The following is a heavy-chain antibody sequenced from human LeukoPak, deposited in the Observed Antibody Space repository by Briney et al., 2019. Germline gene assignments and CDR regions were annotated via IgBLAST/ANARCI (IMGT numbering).Heavy chain of an antibody. V-gene: IGHV3-7*01. CDR3: ARSPYNWNSYYFDY. CDR1: GFTFSSYW. D-gene: IGHD1-7*01. J-gene: IGHJ4*02. Sequence: GGSLRLSCAASGFTFSSYWMSWVRQAPGKGLEWVASINQHGSESYFVDSVKGRFTISRDNAKNSLYLQMNSLRAEDTAVYYCARSPYNWNSYYFDYWGQGTLVTVSS. CDR2: INQHGSES.